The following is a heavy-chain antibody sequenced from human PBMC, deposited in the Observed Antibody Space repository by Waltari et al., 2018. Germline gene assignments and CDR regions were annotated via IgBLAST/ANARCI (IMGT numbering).Heavy chain of an antibody. Sequence: VQLVESGGGLAQTGRSLSLSCAASVFTFDDYAMHWVRQVPGKGLEWVSGVSWDSGSKGYGDSVKGRFTISRDNAKNLLYLQMNSLTTEDTALYYCARAYGSSWDTFLDYWGQGTLVTVS. CDR1: VFTFDDYA. J-gene: IGHJ4*02. CDR3: ARAYGSSWDTFLDY. CDR2: VSWDSGSK. V-gene: IGHV3-9*01. D-gene: IGHD6-13*01.